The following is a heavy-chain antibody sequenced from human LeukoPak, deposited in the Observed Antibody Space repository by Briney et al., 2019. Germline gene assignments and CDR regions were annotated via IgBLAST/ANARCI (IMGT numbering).Heavy chain of an antibody. CDR1: GGSFSGYY. J-gene: IGHJ5*02. V-gene: IGHV4-34*01. CDR3: AREVEAGNGWFDP. D-gene: IGHD6-19*01. Sequence: SETLSLTCAVYGGSFSGYYWSWIRQPPGKGLEWIGEINHSGSTNYNPSLKSRVTISVDTSKNQFSLKLSSVTAADTAVYYCAREVEAGNGWFDPWGQGTLVTVYS. CDR2: INHSGST.